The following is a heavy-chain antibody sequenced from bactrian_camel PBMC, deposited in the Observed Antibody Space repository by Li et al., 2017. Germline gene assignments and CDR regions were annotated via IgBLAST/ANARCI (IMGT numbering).Heavy chain of an antibody. J-gene: IGHJ4*01. CDR2: INSGGDST. V-gene: IGHV3S31*01. CDR1: GFTFSSYA. D-gene: IGHD3*01. Sequence: DVQLVESGGGLVQPGGSLRLSCAASGFTFSSYAMSWVRQAPGKGLEWVSTINSGGDSTYYADSVKGRFTISRDNAKSTLYLQLNSLKTEDTAMYYCAAGTDVGREKHLTADQVLSIRRNNFWGQGTQVTVS. CDR3: AAGTDVGREKHLTADQVLSIRRNNF.